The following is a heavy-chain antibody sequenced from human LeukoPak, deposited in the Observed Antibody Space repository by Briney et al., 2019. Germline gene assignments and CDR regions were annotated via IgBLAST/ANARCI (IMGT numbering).Heavy chain of an antibody. V-gene: IGHV3-23*01. CDR2: ISGSGGST. CDR3: AKGPAANRGGWFDP. J-gene: IGHJ5*02. CDR1: GFTFSSYA. D-gene: IGHD2-2*01. Sequence: PGGSLRLSCAASGFTFSSYAMSWVRQAPGKGLEWVSAISGSGGSTYYADSVKGRYTISRDNSKNTLYLQMNSLRAEDTAVYYCAKGPAANRGGWFDPWGQGTLVTVSS.